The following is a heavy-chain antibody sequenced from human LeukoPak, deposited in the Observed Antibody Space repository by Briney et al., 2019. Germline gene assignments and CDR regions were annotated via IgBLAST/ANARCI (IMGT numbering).Heavy chain of an antibody. Sequence: SETLSLTCTVSGGSISSHYWSWIRQPPGKGLEWIGYTYYSGSTNYNPSLKSRVTISVDTSKNQFSLKLSSVTAPDTAVYYCARVIPHYDFWSGYPGFYFDYWGQGTLVTVSS. V-gene: IGHV4-59*11. D-gene: IGHD3-3*01. CDR1: GGSISSHY. J-gene: IGHJ4*02. CDR3: ARVIPHYDFWSGYPGFYFDY. CDR2: TYYSGST.